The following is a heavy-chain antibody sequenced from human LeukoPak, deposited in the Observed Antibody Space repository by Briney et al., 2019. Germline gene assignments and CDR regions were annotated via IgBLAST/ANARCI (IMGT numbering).Heavy chain of an antibody. CDR1: GYSISSGYY. D-gene: IGHD2-21*01. V-gene: IGHV4-38-2*01. CDR3: ARGGVWPNYYYMDV. Sequence: SETLSLTCAVSGYSISSGYYWGWVRQPPGKGLEWIGSIYHSGSTYYNPSLKSRVTISVDTSKNQFSLKLSSVTAADTAVYYCARGGVWPNYYYMDVWGKGTTVTVSS. CDR2: IYHSGST. J-gene: IGHJ6*03.